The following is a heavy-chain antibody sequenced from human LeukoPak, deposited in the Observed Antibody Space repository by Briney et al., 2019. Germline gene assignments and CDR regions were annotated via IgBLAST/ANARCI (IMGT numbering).Heavy chain of an antibody. CDR1: GGSFSSYY. V-gene: IGHV4-4*07. J-gene: IGHJ4*02. CDR3: ARDAFNAENYYDSSGSFDY. D-gene: IGHD3-22*01. Sequence: SETLSLTCAVYGGSFSSYYWSWIRQPAGKGLEWIGRIYTSGSTNYNPSLKSRVTMSVDTSKNQFSLKLSSVTAADTAVYYCARDAFNAENYYDSSGSFDYWGQGTLVTVSS. CDR2: IYTSGST.